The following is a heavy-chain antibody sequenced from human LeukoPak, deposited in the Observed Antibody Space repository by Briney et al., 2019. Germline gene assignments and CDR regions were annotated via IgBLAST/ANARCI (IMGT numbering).Heavy chain of an antibody. Sequence: ASVKVSCKASGYTFNTYDISWVRQAAGQGLEWRGWINPNGGGTYYAQKFQGRVTLTRDTSITTAYMDLSRLTSDDTAVYYCARVEGQWLVLDYWGQGTLVTVSS. CDR2: INPNGGGT. J-gene: IGHJ4*02. CDR3: ARVEGQWLVLDY. V-gene: IGHV1-2*02. CDR1: GYTFNTYD. D-gene: IGHD6-19*01.